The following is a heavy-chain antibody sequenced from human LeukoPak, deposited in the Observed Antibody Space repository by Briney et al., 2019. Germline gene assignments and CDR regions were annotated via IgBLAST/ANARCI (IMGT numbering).Heavy chain of an antibody. Sequence: PGGSLRLSCAASGFTFSAYGMHWVRQAPGKGLEWVANIKQDGSEKHYVDSVKGRFTISRDNAKNSLFLQLNSLRPEDTAVYYCVRGGASRPDFWGQGTLVTVSS. CDR1: GFTFSAYG. CDR3: VRGGASRPDF. D-gene: IGHD6-6*01. J-gene: IGHJ4*02. CDR2: IKQDGSEK. V-gene: IGHV3-7*01.